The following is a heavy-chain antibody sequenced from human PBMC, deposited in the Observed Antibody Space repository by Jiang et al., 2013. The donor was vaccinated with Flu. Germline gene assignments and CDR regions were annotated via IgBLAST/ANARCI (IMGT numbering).Heavy chain of an antibody. CDR1: GDYVSSGDNY. CDR2: FHYSGGT. D-gene: IGHD1-20*01. J-gene: IGHJ3*01. Sequence: PGLVKPSQTLSLTCAVSGDYVSSGDNYWSWVRQHPGKGLEWIGFFHYSGGTYYSPSLKSRIQISRDTSKNQFSLKLDSVTAADTAVYYCARVFVTGTTPRAFDLWGQGTMVTVSS. CDR3: ARVFVTGTTPRAFDL. V-gene: IGHV4-31*11.